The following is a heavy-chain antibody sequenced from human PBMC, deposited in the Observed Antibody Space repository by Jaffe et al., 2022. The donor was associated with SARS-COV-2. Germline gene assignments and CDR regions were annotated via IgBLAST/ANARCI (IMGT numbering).Heavy chain of an antibody. D-gene: IGHD3-10*01. CDR1: GFTFSSYA. CDR2: ISASGGTT. J-gene: IGHJ4*02. CDR3: AKGGGNYIYYFDY. Sequence: EVQVLESGGGLVQPGGSLRLSCAASGFTFSSYAMTWVRQAPGKGLQWVSAISASGGTTYYVDSVKGRFTISRDTSKNTLYLQMNSLTAEDTAVYYCAKGGGNYIYYFDYWGQGTLVTVSS. V-gene: IGHV3-23*01.